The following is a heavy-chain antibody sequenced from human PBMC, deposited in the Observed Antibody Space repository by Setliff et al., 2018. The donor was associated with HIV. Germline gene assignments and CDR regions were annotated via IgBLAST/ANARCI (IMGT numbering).Heavy chain of an antibody. Sequence: SETLSLTCTVSGGSISGSDYYWTWIRQPPNEGLEWIGEINDRGNTNYMPSLRSRVTISVDTSKNQFYLKLTSVTAADSAIYYCARGRHIEATIPLDHWGQGTLVTVSS. V-gene: IGHV4-39*07. CDR3: ARGRHIEATIPLDH. CDR1: GGSISGSDYY. CDR2: INDRGNT. D-gene: IGHD5-12*01. J-gene: IGHJ4*02.